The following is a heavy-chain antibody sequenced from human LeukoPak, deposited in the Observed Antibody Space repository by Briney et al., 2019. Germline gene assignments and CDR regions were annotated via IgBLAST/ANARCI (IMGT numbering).Heavy chain of an antibody. CDR1: GFTFRSYW. CDR2: INSGGSSI. CDR3: AREGRVSGYDFDC. J-gene: IGHJ4*02. Sequence: TGGSLRLFCAASGFTFRSYWMHWVRQAPGKGLVWVSRINSGGSSITYADSVKGRFTISRDNAKNTLYLQMNSLRVEDTAVYYCAREGRVSGYDFDCWGQGTLVTVSS. D-gene: IGHD5-12*01. V-gene: IGHV3-74*03.